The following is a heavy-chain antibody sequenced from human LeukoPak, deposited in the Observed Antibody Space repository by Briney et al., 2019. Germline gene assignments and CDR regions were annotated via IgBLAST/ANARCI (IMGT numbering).Heavy chain of an antibody. CDR2: IYQSGSA. D-gene: IGHD3-22*01. Sequence: SQTLSLTCGVSGASVSSIGYSWSWIRQPPGRGLEWIGYIYQSGSASYNPSLQSRVTISIDKSKNQFSLNLNSVTAADTAVYYCARNSYYDNSGEGAFDIWGQGTMVTVSS. J-gene: IGHJ3*02. CDR1: GASVSSIGYS. V-gene: IGHV4-30-2*01. CDR3: ARNSYYDNSGEGAFDI.